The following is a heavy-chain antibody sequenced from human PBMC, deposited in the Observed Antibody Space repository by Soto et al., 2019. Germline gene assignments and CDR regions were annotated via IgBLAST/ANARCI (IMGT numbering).Heavy chain of an antibody. D-gene: IGHD3-3*02. CDR3: ARELRTLASPLDG. J-gene: IGHJ4*02. Sequence: QVQLVQSAPEVRKPGASVKVSCKASGYTFSDYYISWVRQAPGQRLEWLGGINPSTTATNCALNFQGRVTFTRDSATDTIYMELSSLRSDDTAVYYCARELRTLASPLDGWGQGTLVTVSS. V-gene: IGHV1-2*02. CDR2: INPSTTAT. CDR1: GYTFSDYY.